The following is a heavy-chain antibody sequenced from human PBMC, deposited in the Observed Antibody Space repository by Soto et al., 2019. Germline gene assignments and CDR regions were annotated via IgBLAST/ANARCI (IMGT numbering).Heavy chain of an antibody. V-gene: IGHV3-11*01. CDR1: GFTFSDYY. CDR3: ARDPRREYNWNDVDFDF. Sequence: QVQLVESGGGLVKPGGSLRLSCAASGFTFSDYYMSWIRQAPGKGLEWVSYISSSGSTIYYVDSVKGRFTISRDNAKKVLYLQMNSLRAEDTAVYYCARDPRREYNWNDVDFDFWGHGTLVTVSS. CDR2: ISSSGSTI. J-gene: IGHJ4*01. D-gene: IGHD1-20*01.